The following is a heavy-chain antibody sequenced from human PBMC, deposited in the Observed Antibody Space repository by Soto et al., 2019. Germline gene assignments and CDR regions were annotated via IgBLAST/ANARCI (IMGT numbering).Heavy chain of an antibody. J-gene: IGHJ6*03. CDR2: INPSGDGT. D-gene: IGHD6-13*01. CDR1: GYTFNAFY. CDR3: GRVALGYDYADV. Sequence: ASVKVSCKAFGYTFNAFYMHWVRQAPGQGLEWMGVINPSGDGTSYAQKFQGRVTMTRDTSTSTGYMELSSLRSGDTAVYYWGRVALGYDYADVWGKGPTVTVS. V-gene: IGHV1-46*02.